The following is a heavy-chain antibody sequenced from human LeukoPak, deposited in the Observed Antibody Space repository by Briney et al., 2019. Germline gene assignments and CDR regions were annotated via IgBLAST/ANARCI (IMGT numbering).Heavy chain of an antibody. V-gene: IGHV4-34*01. CDR2: INHSGST. CDR3: ARFLAGTRHFHFYYYMDV. Sequence: ASETLSLTCAVYGGSFSGYYWSWIRQPPGKGLEWIGEINHSGSTNYNPSLKSRVTISVDTSKNQFSLKLSSVTAADTAVYYCARFLAGTRHFHFYYYMDVWGKGTTVTISS. D-gene: IGHD3-9*01. J-gene: IGHJ6*03. CDR1: GGSFSGYY.